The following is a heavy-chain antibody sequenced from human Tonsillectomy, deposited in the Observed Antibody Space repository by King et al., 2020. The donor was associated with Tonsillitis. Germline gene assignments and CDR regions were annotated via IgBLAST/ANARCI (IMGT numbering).Heavy chain of an antibody. CDR2: IYPGDSDT. Sequence: VQLVESGAEVKKPGESLKISCKGSAYRFATYWIGWVRQMPGKGLEWMGIIYPGDSDTRYSPSFQGQVTISADKSINTAYLQWSSLKASDTAIYYCARHIYSTSSGIDYWGQGTLVTVSS. D-gene: IGHD6-6*01. CDR3: ARHIYSTSSGIDY. CDR1: AYRFATYW. J-gene: IGHJ4*02. V-gene: IGHV5-51*01.